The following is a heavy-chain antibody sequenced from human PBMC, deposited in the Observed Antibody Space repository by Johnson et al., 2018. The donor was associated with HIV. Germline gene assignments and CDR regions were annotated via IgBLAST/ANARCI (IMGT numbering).Heavy chain of an antibody. CDR1: GFTFSSYG. CDR2: ISSAGSNK. Sequence: QVQLVESGGGVVQPGRSLRLSCAASGFTFSSYGMHWVRQAPGKGLEWVAVISSAGSNKFYADSVKGRFTISRDNSKNTLYLQMNSLRAEDTAVYYCAKDGSWGSYSAAADAFDIWGQGTMVTVSS. J-gene: IGHJ3*02. CDR3: AKDGSWGSYSAAADAFDI. V-gene: IGHV3-30*18. D-gene: IGHD1-26*01.